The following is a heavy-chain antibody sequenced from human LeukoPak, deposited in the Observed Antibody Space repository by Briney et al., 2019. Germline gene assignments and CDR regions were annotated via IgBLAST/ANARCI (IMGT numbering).Heavy chain of an antibody. V-gene: IGHV3-21*01. CDR2: ISSSSYI. CDR1: GFTFSSYS. Sequence: GGSLRLSCAASGFTFSSYSMNWVRQAPGKGLEWVSSISSSSYIYYADSVKGRFTIYRDNAKNPLYLQMNSLRAEDTAVYYCARDRGDFDFDYWGQGTLVTVSS. J-gene: IGHJ4*02. D-gene: IGHD2-21*02. CDR3: ARDRGDFDFDY.